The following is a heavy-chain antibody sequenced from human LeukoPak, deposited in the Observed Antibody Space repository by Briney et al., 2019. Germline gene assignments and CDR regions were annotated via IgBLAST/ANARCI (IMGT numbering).Heavy chain of an antibody. V-gene: IGHV4-34*01. CDR2: MNHSGST. CDR1: GGSFSSYY. CDR3: ARAKRQQLVRGYYYYYMDV. J-gene: IGHJ6*03. D-gene: IGHD6-13*01. Sequence: SETLSLTCAVYGGSFSSYYWSWIRQPPGKGLEWIGEMNHSGSTNYNPSLKSRVTISVDTSKNQFSLKLSSVTAADTAVYYCARAKRQQLVRGYYYYYMDVWGKGTTVTVSS.